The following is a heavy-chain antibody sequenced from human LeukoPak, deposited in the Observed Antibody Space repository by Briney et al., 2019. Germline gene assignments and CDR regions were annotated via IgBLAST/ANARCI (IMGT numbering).Heavy chain of an antibody. CDR1: GFIFSDYA. CDR2: ISGFGDTT. CDR3: AKDRTISRDGYNRLPLDAFDI. D-gene: IGHD5-24*01. V-gene: IGHV3-23*01. Sequence: SGGSLRLSCAASGFIFSDYAMNWVRQAPGKGLEWVSGISGFGDTTKYADSVKGRFTISRDNSKNTLYLQMNSLRAEDTAVYYCAKDRTISRDGYNRLPLDAFDIWGQGTMVTVSS. J-gene: IGHJ3*02.